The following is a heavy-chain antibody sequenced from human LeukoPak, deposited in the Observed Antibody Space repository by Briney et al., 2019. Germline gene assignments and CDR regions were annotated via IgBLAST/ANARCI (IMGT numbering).Heavy chain of an antibody. Sequence: QPGGSLRLSCAASGFTFSSYAMSWVRQAPGKGLEWVSAISGSGGSTYYADSVKGRFTISRDNSKNTLYLQMNSLRAEDTAMYYCAEDHIRFSFYYYMDVWGKGTTVTVSS. CDR2: ISGSGGST. CDR3: AEDHIRFSFYYYMDV. J-gene: IGHJ6*03. CDR1: GFTFSSYA. V-gene: IGHV3-23*01. D-gene: IGHD3-3*01.